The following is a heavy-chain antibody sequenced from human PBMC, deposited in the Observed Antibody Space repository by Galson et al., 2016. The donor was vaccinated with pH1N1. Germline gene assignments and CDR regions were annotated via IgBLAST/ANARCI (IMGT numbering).Heavy chain of an antibody. CDR2: FYYIGNT. V-gene: IGHV4-39*07. D-gene: IGHD5/OR15-5a*01. CDR3: ARDFASMSTIGSHAFDV. J-gene: IGHJ3*01. CDR1: GDSISSSTDY. Sequence: ETLSLTCTVSGDSISSSTDYWGWIRQTPGKGLVWIGIFYYIGNTYYTPSLKSRVSFSVDTSKNQFSLKLTSATVADTAVYYCARDFASMSTIGSHAFDVWGQGAMVTVSA.